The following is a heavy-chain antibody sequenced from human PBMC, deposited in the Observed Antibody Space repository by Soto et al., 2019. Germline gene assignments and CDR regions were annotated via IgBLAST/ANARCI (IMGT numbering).Heavy chain of an antibody. CDR2: TSYDGSNK. J-gene: IGHJ5*02. D-gene: IGHD6-19*01. V-gene: IGHV3-30*18. Sequence: GGSLRLSCAASGFTFSNYGMHWVRQAPGKGLEWVAVTSYDGSNKYYADSVKGRFTISRDNSKNTLFLQMNSLRAEDTAVYYCAKDQQQWLVIAVFLSWGQGTLVTVSS. CDR1: GFTFSNYG. CDR3: AKDQQQWLVIAVFLS.